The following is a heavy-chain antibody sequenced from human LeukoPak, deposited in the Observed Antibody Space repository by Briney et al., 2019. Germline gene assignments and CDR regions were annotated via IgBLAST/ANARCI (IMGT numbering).Heavy chain of an antibody. V-gene: IGHV3-30-3*01. CDR2: ISYDGSNK. CDR3: ARSYQLLLYYFDY. CDR1: GFTFSSYA. Sequence: GGSLRPSCAASGFTFSSYAMHWVRQAPGKGLEWVAVISYDGSNKYYADSVKGRFTISRDNSKNTLYLQMDSLRAEDTAVYYCARSYQLLLYYFDYWGQGTLVTVSS. D-gene: IGHD2-2*01. J-gene: IGHJ4*02.